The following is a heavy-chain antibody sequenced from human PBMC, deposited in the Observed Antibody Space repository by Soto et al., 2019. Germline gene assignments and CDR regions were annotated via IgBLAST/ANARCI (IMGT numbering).Heavy chain of an antibody. CDR2: IYGSGGST. J-gene: IGHJ4*02. D-gene: IGHD5-12*01. Sequence: EVQLLESGGDLVQPGGSLRLSCAASGFTFSTYTMNWVRQAPGKGLEWVSGIYGSGGSTFYADSVKGRFTISRDNSGNTVDLQMNSLGVEDTAVYYCAKDARPDGYWDFDYWGQGTLVTVSS. V-gene: IGHV3-23*01. CDR1: GFTFSTYT. CDR3: AKDARPDGYWDFDY.